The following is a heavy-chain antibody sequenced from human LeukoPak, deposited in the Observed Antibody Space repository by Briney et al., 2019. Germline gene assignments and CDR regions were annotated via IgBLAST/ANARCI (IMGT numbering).Heavy chain of an antibody. CDR3: ARAYSSSWNWFDP. Sequence: ASVKVSCKASGYTFTDYYMHWVRQAPGQGLEWMGWINPNSGDTNYAQKFQGRVTMTRETSISTAYMELSRLRSDDTAVYYCARAYSSSWNWFDPWGQGTLVTVSS. CDR1: GYTFTDYY. D-gene: IGHD6-13*01. CDR2: INPNSGDT. J-gene: IGHJ5*02. V-gene: IGHV1-2*02.